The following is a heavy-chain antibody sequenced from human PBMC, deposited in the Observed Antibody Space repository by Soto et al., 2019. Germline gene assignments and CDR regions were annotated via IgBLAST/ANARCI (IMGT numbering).Heavy chain of an antibody. J-gene: IGHJ4*02. V-gene: IGHV4-59*07. CDR3: ARGRYYFDY. CDR2: MYHSGTT. Sequence: SATLALTCTFAGVSISNYYWSWIRQPLGKGLEWIGYMYHSGTTNYNPSLKSRVTISIDTSKNQFSLRLSSVTAADTAVYYCARGRYYFDYWGQGALVTVS. CDR1: GVSISNYY.